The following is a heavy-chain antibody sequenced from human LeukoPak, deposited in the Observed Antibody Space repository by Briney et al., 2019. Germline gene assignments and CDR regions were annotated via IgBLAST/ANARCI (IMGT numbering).Heavy chain of an antibody. V-gene: IGHV3-74*01. Sequence: GGSLRLSCAASGFTFSSYWMHWVRQAPGKGLEWVSTINRDGSSTSYADSVKGRFTISRDNAKNTLYLQMNSLRAEDTAVYYCARERWAEWELTDLDYWGQGNLVTVSS. D-gene: IGHD1-26*01. CDR3: ARERWAEWELTDLDY. CDR2: INRDGSST. J-gene: IGHJ4*02. CDR1: GFTFSSYW.